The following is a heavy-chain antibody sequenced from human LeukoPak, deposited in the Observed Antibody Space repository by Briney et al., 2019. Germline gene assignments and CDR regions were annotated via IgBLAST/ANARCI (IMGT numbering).Heavy chain of an antibody. CDR3: ARWGDHGTRDAFDI. CDR2: ISSSGSTI. D-gene: IGHD1-7*01. CDR1: GFTFSDYY. J-gene: IGHJ3*02. V-gene: IGHV3-11*04. Sequence: GGSLRLSCAASGFTFSDYYMSWIRQAPGKGLEWVSYISSSGSTIYYADSVKGRFTISRDNAKNSLYLQMNSLRAEDTAAYYCARWGDHGTRDAFDIWGQGTMVTVSS.